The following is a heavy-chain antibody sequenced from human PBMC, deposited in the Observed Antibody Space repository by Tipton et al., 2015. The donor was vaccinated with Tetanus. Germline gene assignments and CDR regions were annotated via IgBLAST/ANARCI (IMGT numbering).Heavy chain of an antibody. J-gene: IGHJ5*02. CDR2: INQRGA. CDR3: AILPKHWLAPRGAP. CDR1: GASISSGGYY. D-gene: IGHD6-19*01. Sequence: TLSLTCSVSGASISSGGYYWSWIRQPPGGGLEWIGEINQRGASYNPSLKSRATISVDTSKTQAFLNLTSVTAADTAVHYCAILPKHWLAPRGAPWGQGILVTVSS. V-gene: IGHV4-61*08.